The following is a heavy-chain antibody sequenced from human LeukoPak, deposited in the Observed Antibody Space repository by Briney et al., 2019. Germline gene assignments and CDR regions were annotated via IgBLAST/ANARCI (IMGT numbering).Heavy chain of an antibody. CDR1: GWSFSGYY. V-gene: IGHV4-34*01. J-gene: IGHJ5*02. CDR2: INHSGST. D-gene: IGHD6-13*01. CDR3: AGALSSSWYKNWFDP. Sequence: SETLSLTCAVYGWSFSGYYWSWIRQPPGKGLEWIGEINHSGSTNYNPSLKSRVTISVDTCKKQCSHKMRSGTTAGTAFYYCAGALSSSWYKNWFDPWGQGTLVTVPS.